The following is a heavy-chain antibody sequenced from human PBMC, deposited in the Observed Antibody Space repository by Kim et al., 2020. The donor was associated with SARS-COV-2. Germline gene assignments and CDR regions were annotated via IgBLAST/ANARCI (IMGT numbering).Heavy chain of an antibody. CDR2: IKSKTDGGTS. Sequence: GGSLRLSCAVSGFTFSNPWMTWVRQAPGKGLEWVGRIKSKTDGGTSDYAAPVKGRFTISRDDSKNTLYLQMNSLKTEDTAVYYCTTSQFYSYYLMHVWGQGTTVTVSS. J-gene: IGHJ6*02. CDR3: TTSQFYSYYLMHV. CDR1: GFTFSNPW. D-gene: IGHD4-4*01. V-gene: IGHV3-15*01.